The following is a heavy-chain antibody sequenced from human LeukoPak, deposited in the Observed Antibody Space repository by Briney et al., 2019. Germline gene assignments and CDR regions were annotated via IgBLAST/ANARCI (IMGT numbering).Heavy chain of an antibody. CDR2: IYSDNT. CDR3: ARGESSYCSGGCYFAS. V-gene: IGHV3-53*01. D-gene: IGHD2-21*02. J-gene: IGHJ5*01. Sequence: PGGSLRLSCTVSGFTVSSNSMSWVRQAPGKGLEWVSFIYSDNTHYSDSVKGRFTISRDNSKNTLYLQMNSLRAEDTAMYYCARGESSYCSGGCYFASWGQGTLVTISS. CDR1: GFTVSSNS.